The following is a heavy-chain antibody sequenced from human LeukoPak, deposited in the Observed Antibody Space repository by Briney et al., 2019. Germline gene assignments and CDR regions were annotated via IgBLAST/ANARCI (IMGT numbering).Heavy chain of an antibody. CDR2: IKQDGSEK. CDR3: ARRWVSPYYYYGMDV. V-gene: IGHV3-7*01. D-gene: IGHD4-23*01. CDR1: GFTLSSYR. J-gene: IGHJ6*02. Sequence: GGSLRLSCAASGFTLSSYRIRWLRQAPGKGGEGVVNIKQDGSEKYYVDSVKGRFTISRDNAKNSLYLQMNSLRAEDTAVYYCARRWVSPYYYYGMDVWGQGTTVTVSS.